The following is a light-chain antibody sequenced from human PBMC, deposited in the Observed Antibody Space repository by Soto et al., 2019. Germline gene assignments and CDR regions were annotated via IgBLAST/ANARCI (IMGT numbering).Light chain of an antibody. CDR1: SSDVGGYNY. CDR3: SSYTSSSLHV. J-gene: IGLJ1*01. V-gene: IGLV2-14*03. CDR2: DVS. Sequence: QSALTQPASVSGSPGQSITISCTGTSSDVGGYNYVSWYQQHPGKAPKLMIYDVSNRPSGVSNRFSGSKSGNTASLTISGLQAEDEADYYCSSYTSSSLHVFGTGTKVTV.